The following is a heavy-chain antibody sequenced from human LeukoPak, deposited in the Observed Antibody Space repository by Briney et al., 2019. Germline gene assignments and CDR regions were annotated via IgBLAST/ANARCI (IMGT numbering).Heavy chain of an antibody. J-gene: IGHJ6*02. CDR2: ISSSSSYI. V-gene: IGHV3-21*01. D-gene: IGHD5-12*01. Sequence: GGSLRLSCAASGFTFSSYSMNWVRQAPGKGLEWVSSISSSSSYIYYADSVKGRFTISRDNAKNSLYPQMNSLRAEDTAVYYCARGLRYSGYDSLLYYGMDVWGQGTTVTVSS. CDR1: GFTFSSYS. CDR3: ARGLRYSGYDSLLYYGMDV.